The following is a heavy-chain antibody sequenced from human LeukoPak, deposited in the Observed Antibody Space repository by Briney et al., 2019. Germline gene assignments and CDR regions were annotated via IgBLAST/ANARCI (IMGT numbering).Heavy chain of an antibody. CDR1: GYTFNSYY. D-gene: IGHD2-15*01. CDR3: ASGGGSCSGGSCYSSNWFDP. CDR2: INPSGDFT. V-gene: IGHV1-46*02. Sequence: GASVKVSCKASGYTFNSYYMHWVRQAPGQGLEWMGIINPSGDFTSYAQKFQGRVTMTKDTSTSTVYMELSSLRSGDTAVFYCASGGGSCSGGSCYSSNWFDPWGQGTLVTVSS. J-gene: IGHJ5*02.